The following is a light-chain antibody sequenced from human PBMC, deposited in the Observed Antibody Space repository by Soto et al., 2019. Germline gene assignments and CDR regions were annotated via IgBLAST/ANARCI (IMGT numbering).Light chain of an antibody. Sequence: EIVMTQSPATLSVSPGERATLSCRPSQSVSSNLAWYQQKPGQGPRLLIYGASSRATGIPARFSGSGSGTEFTLTISSLQSEDFAVYYCQQYNNWPPYTFGQGTKLEI. CDR2: GAS. J-gene: IGKJ2*01. CDR3: QQYNNWPPYT. CDR1: QSVSSN. V-gene: IGKV3-15*01.